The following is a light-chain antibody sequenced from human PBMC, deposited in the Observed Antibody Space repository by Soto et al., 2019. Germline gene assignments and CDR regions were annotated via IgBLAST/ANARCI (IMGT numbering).Light chain of an antibody. V-gene: IGKV1-9*01. Sequence: IQLTQSPSSLSASIGDRVTITCRASQDISSFLSWYQQKPGKAPKLLIYAASTLQSGVPSRFSGSGSGTDSTLTISSLQPEDFATYFCQQLNSYPLTFGQGTRLEIK. J-gene: IGKJ5*01. CDR2: AAS. CDR3: QQLNSYPLT. CDR1: QDISSF.